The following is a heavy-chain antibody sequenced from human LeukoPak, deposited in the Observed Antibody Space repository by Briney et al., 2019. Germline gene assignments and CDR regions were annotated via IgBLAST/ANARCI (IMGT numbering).Heavy chain of an antibody. V-gene: IGHV1-69*06. Sequence: GSSVKVSCKASGGTFSSYAISWVRQAPGQGLEWMGGIIPIFGTANYAQKFQGRVTMTEDTSTDTAYMELSSLRSEDTAVYFCATGTGGYNEHWGQGTLVTVSS. CDR3: ATGTGGYNEH. J-gene: IGHJ4*02. CDR2: IIPIFGTA. CDR1: GGTFSSYA. D-gene: IGHD5-24*01.